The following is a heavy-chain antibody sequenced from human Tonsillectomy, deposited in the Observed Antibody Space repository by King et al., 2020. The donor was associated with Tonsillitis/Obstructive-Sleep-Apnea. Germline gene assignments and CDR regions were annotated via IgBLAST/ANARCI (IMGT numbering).Heavy chain of an antibody. CDR1: GGSFSGYY. CDR2: IDHSGST. J-gene: IGHJ6*02. D-gene: IGHD2-15*01. CDR3: AREKDNDYAMDV. Sequence: VQLQQWGAGLLKPSETLSLTCAAYGGSFSGYYWSWIRQPPGKGLEWIGEIDHSGSTNYNPSLKSRVTISVDTSKNQIYLKQRSVTPADTAVYYCAREKDNDYAMDVWGQGTTVTVSS. V-gene: IGHV4-34*01.